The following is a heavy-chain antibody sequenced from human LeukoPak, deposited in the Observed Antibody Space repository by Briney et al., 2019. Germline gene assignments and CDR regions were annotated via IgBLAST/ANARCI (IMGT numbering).Heavy chain of an antibody. Sequence: GGSLRLSCAASGFTFSTYNMNWVRQAPGKGLDWVSSITSGGTYVYYADSVKGRFTISRDNAKNSLYLQMNSLRAEDTAVYYCAREGRYGDYLDYWGQGTLVTVSS. D-gene: IGHD4-17*01. V-gene: IGHV3-21*01. J-gene: IGHJ4*02. CDR1: GFTFSTYN. CDR3: AREGRYGDYLDY. CDR2: ITSGGTYV.